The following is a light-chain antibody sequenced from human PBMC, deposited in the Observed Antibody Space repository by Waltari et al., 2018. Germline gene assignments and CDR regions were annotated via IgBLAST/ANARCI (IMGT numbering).Light chain of an antibody. Sequence: QSALTQPASVSGSPGQSITISCTGTSSDVGGYNSVSWYQHHPGKAPKLIIYEVTNRPSGVSYRFSGSKSGNTASLTISGLQAEDEADYYCHSHTSSITTVIFGGGTKLTV. V-gene: IGLV2-23*02. CDR3: HSHTSSITTVI. CDR2: EVT. CDR1: SSDVGGYNS. J-gene: IGLJ2*01.